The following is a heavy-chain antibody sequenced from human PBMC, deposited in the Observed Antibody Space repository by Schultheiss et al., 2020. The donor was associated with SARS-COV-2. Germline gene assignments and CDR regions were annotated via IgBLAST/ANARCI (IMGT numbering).Heavy chain of an antibody. V-gene: IGHV3-21*01. CDR2: ISSSSSYI. CDR3: AKGIAVAGTHFQH. Sequence: GGSLRLSCAASGFTFSSYSMNWVRQAPGKWLEWVSSISSSSSYIYYADSVKGRFTISRDNSKNTLHLQMNSLRAEDTAVYYCAKGIAVAGTHFQHWGQGTLVTVSS. CDR1: GFTFSSYS. J-gene: IGHJ1*01. D-gene: IGHD6-19*01.